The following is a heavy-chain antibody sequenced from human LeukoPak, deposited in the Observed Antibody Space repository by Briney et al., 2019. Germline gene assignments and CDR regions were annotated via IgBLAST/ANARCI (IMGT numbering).Heavy chain of an antibody. V-gene: IGHV4-34*01. J-gene: IGHJ3*02. CDR1: GGSFSGYY. CDR3: ASFVEMATTDAFDI. CDR2: INHSGST. D-gene: IGHD5-24*01. Sequence: PSETLSLTCAVYGGSFSGYYWSWIRQPPGKGLDWIGEINHSGSTNYNPSLKSRVTISVDTSKNQFSLKLSSVTAADTAAYYCASFVEMATTDAFDIWGQGTMVTVSS.